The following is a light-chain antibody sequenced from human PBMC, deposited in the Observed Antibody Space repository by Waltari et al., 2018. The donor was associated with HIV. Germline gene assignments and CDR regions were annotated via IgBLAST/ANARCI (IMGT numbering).Light chain of an antibody. V-gene: IGLV1-40*01. CDR3: QSYDSSLSGWV. CDR2: GNN. CDR1: SSNLGAGYD. Sequence: QSVLTQPPSVSGAPGQRVTISCTGTSSNLGAGYDVQWYQHLPGTAPKPLIYGNNNRPSGVPDRFSGSKSGTSASLAITGLQTDDEADYYCQSYDSSLSGWVFGGGTKLTVL. J-gene: IGLJ3*02.